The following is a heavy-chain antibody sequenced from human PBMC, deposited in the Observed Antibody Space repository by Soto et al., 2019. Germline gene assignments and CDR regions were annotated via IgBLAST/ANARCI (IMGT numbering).Heavy chain of an antibody. CDR1: GGSISSGGYY. D-gene: IGHD3-3*01. J-gene: IGHJ4*02. Sequence: PSETLSLTCTVSGGSISSGGYYWSWIRQHPGKGLEWIGYIYYSGSTYYNPSLKSRVTTSVDTSKNQFSLKLSSVTAADTAVYYCAGSTEWRLDYWGQGTLVTVSS. V-gene: IGHV4-31*03. CDR2: IYYSGST. CDR3: AGSTEWRLDY.